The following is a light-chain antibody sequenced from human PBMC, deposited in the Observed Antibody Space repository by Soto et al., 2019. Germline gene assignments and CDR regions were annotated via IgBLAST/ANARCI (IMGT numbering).Light chain of an antibody. CDR2: GAS. CDR3: QQYGSSGT. Sequence: EIVMTQSPATLSVSPGERATLSCRASQSVSSNLAWYQQKPGQAPRLLIYGASNMATGIPDRFSGSGSGTDFPLTISRLEPEDFAVYYCQQYGSSGTFGQGTKVDIK. J-gene: IGKJ1*01. CDR1: QSVSSN. V-gene: IGKV3-20*01.